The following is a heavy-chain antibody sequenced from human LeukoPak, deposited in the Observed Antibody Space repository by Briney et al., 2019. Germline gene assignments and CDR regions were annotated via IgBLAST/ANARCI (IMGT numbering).Heavy chain of an antibody. CDR2: VYYSGST. J-gene: IGHJ5*02. D-gene: IGHD1-26*01. V-gene: IGHV4-39*01. Sequence: SGTLSLTCTASGGTFSSCSYYWGWVGQPPGKGLEWTGSVYYSGSTYYNSSLESRVTISVDPSKNQFPLRLSSVTAADTAVYYCSRNAGATWDWFDPWGQGTLVTVSS. CDR3: SRNAGATWDWFDP. CDR1: GGTFSSCSYY.